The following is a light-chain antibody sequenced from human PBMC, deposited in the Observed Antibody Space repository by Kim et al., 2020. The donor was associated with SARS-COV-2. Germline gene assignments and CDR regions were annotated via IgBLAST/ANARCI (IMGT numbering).Light chain of an antibody. CDR1: QSISSW. V-gene: IGKV1-5*03. J-gene: IGKJ1*01. CDR2: KAS. Sequence: ASVGDRVTITCRASQSISSWLAWYQQKPGKAPKLLIYKASSLESGVPSRFSGSGSGTEFTLTIRRLQPDDFATYYCQQYNSYSQTFGQGTKVDIK. CDR3: QQYNSYSQT.